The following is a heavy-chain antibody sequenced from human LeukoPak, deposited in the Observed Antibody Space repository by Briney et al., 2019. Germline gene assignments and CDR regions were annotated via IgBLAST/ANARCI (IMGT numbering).Heavy chain of an antibody. J-gene: IGHJ5*01. CDR1: GFIVSNYG. CDR2: FSGGGPTT. D-gene: IGHD3-10*01. CDR3: AKALVRGDLDS. Sequence: TGGSLRLSCAASGFIVSNYGMSWVRQAPGKGLEWVSGFSGGGPTTYYSDSVKGRFTISRDNSKNTLYLQMNSLRVEDTAIYYCAKALVRGDLDSWGQGTLVTVSS. V-gene: IGHV3-23*01.